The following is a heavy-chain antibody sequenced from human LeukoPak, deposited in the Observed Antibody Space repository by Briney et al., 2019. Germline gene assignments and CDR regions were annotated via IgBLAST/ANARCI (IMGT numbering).Heavy chain of an antibody. J-gene: IGHJ6*03. CDR2: ISGSGGGP. CDR1: GFTFSSYG. V-gene: IGHV3-23*01. Sequence: GGSPRLSCAASGFTFSSYGMNWVRQAPGKGLGWVSGISGSGGGPYYADSVKGRFTISRDSTKNTLYLQMNSLRAEDTAVYYCAKTYISSRAHYYYYYYMHVWGKGTTVTIPS. D-gene: IGHD6-13*01. CDR3: AKTYISSRAHYYYYYYMHV.